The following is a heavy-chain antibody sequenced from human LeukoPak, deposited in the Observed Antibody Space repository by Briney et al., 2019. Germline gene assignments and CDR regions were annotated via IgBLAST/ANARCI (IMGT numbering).Heavy chain of an antibody. CDR2: ISDSGGST. Sequence: PGGSLRLSCSASGFPFSSYAMHWVRQAPGKGLEYVSAISDSGGSTYYADSVKGRFTISRDIFKNTVYLQMNSLTAEDTAVYYCARSSTGYYDFVTGHYAPNYFDNWGQGALVAVSS. CDR3: ARSSTGYYDFVTGHYAPNYFDN. CDR1: GFPFSSYA. V-gene: IGHV3-64*04. J-gene: IGHJ4*02. D-gene: IGHD3-9*01.